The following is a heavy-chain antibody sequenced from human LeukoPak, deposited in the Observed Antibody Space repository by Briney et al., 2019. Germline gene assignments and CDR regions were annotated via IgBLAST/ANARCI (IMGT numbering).Heavy chain of an antibody. Sequence: GGSLRLSCAASGFTFSSYAMHWVRQAPGKGLEWVAVISYDGSNKYYADSVKGRFTISRDNSKNTLYLQMNSLRAEDTAVYYCARVRITMIVVGDFDYWGQGTLVTVSS. CDR1: GFTFSSYA. D-gene: IGHD3-22*01. CDR2: ISYDGSNK. J-gene: IGHJ4*02. CDR3: ARVRITMIVVGDFDY. V-gene: IGHV3-30-3*01.